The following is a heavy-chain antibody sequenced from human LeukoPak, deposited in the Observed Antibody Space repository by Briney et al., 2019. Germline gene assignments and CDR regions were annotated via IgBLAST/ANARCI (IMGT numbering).Heavy chain of an antibody. CDR3: ARVTRDSSSWYENWFDP. D-gene: IGHD6-13*01. V-gene: IGHV4-59*01. CDR2: VYYSGGT. CDR1: GCSISSYY. Sequence: SETLSLTCTVSGCSISSYYWSWIRQPPGKGLEWIGYVYYSGGTNYNPSLKSRVTISVDTSKNQFSLKLSSVTAADTAVYYCARVTRDSSSWYENWFDPWGQGTLVTVSS. J-gene: IGHJ5*02.